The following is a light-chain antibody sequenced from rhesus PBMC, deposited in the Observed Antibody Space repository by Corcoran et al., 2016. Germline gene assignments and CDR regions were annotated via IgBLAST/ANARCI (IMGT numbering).Light chain of an antibody. CDR2: AAS. J-gene: IGKJ4*01. CDR1: QTISSY. Sequence: DIQMTQSPSSLSASVGDRVTITCRASQTISSYLAWYQQKQEKVPKLLIYAASRLESGVPFRFSGSGYGTEVTLTISSLQPEDFATYYCQQHNSHPLTFGGGTKVEIK. CDR3: QQHNSHPLT. V-gene: IGKV1-44*02.